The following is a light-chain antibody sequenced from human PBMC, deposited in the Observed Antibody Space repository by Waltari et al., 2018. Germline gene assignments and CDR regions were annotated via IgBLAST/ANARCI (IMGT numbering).Light chain of an antibody. CDR2: AAS. V-gene: IGKV1-8*01. Sequence: AIRMTQSPSSLSASIGDRVTISCRASQGVSTYLAWYQQKPGKATSLLIHAASTLQSGVPSRFSGSGTGTDFTLTITCLQSEDFATYYCQQYHDYPWTFGQGTKVEI. J-gene: IGKJ1*01. CDR3: QQYHDYPWT. CDR1: QGVSTY.